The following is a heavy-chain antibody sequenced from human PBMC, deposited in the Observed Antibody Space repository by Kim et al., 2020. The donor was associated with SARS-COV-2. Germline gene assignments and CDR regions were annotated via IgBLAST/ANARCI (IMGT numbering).Heavy chain of an antibody. CDR3: AGGYNWNAKYYYYGMDV. V-gene: IGHV3-7*04. J-gene: IGHJ6*02. Sequence: VKGRFTISRDNAKNSLYLQMNSVRAEDTAVYYCAGGYNWNAKYYYYGMDVWGQGTTVTVSS. D-gene: IGHD1-1*01.